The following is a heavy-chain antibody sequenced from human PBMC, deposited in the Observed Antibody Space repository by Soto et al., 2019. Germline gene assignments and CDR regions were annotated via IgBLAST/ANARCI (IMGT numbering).Heavy chain of an antibody. J-gene: IGHJ6*02. CDR2: IWYDGSNK. Sequence: QVQLVESGGGVVQPGRSLRLSCAASGFTFINYGMHWVRQAPGKGLEWVAVIWYDGSNKYYPDSVEGRFTISRDNSKNTLYLQMNSLRDEDTAVYYCARVRRSESSSWYGDAMDVWGQGTTVTVSS. CDR3: ARVRRSESSSWYGDAMDV. D-gene: IGHD6-13*01. V-gene: IGHV3-33*01. CDR1: GFTFINYG.